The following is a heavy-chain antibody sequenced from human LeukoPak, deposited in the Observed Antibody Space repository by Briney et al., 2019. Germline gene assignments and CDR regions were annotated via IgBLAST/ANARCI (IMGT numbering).Heavy chain of an antibody. CDR3: ARQLVRRSFDY. J-gene: IGHJ4*02. CDR2: IYYSGST. V-gene: IGHV4-39*01. Sequence: SETLSLTCTVSGGSISSSSYYWGWIRQPPGKGLEWIGSIYYSGSTYYNPSLKSRVTISVDTSKNQFSLKLSSVTAADTAVYYCARQLVRRSFDYWGQGTLVTVSS. CDR1: GGSISSSSYY.